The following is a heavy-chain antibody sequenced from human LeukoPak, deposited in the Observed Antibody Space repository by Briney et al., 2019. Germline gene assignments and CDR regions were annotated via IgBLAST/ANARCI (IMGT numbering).Heavy chain of an antibody. J-gene: IGHJ4*02. CDR1: GDSISSSSSY. Sequence: PSETLSPTCTVSGDSISSSSSYWGWIRQPPGEGLEWIGSIYYSGSTYYNPSLKSRVTISVDTSKNQFSLKLSSVTAADTAVYYCVRDLSSGWSFFDYWGQGTLVTVSS. CDR3: VRDLSSGWSFFDY. V-gene: IGHV4-39*07. CDR2: IYYSGST. D-gene: IGHD6-19*01.